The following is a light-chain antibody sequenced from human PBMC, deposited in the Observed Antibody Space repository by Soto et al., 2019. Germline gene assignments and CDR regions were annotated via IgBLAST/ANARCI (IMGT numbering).Light chain of an antibody. CDR1: ESISRH. Sequence: DIQMTQSPSSLSASVGDRVTITCRASESISRHLNWYQQKPGKAPNLLIYAASTLQNGVPSRFSGSGSGTDFTVTIGRLQPEDFAAYYCHHNYSTLSISVRQGTLLEIK. J-gene: IGKJ5*01. CDR2: AAS. V-gene: IGKV1-39*01. CDR3: HHNYSTLSIS.